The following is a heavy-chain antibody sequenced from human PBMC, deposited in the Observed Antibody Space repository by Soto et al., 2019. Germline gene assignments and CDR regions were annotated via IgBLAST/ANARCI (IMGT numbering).Heavy chain of an antibody. CDR3: AAGGGLPRYY. CDR2: IYHSGST. V-gene: IGHV4-30-2*01. Sequence: SETLSLTCAVSGGSISSFCYSWSWIRQPPGKGLEWIGYIYHSGSTYYNPSLKSRVTISVDRSKNQFSLKLSSVTAADTAVYYCAAGGGLPRYYWGQGTLVTVSS. J-gene: IGHJ4*02. CDR1: GGSISSFCYS. D-gene: IGHD5-12*01.